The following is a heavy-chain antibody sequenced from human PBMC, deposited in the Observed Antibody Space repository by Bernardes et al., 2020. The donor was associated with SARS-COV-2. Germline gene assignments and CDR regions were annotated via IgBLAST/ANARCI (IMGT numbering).Heavy chain of an antibody. CDR2: FDPEDGET. CDR1: GYTLTELS. V-gene: IGHV1-24*01. Sequence: ASVKVSCKVSGYTLTELSMHWVRQAPGKGLEWMGGFDPEDGETIYAQKFQGRVTMTEDTSTDTAYMELSSLRSEDTAVYYCATAPAVCSSTSCRNWFDPWGQGTLVTVSS. CDR3: ATAPAVCSSTSCRNWFDP. D-gene: IGHD2-2*01. J-gene: IGHJ5*02.